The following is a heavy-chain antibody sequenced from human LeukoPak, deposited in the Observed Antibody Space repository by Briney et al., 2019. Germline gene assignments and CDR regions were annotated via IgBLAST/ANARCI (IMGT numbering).Heavy chain of an antibody. CDR3: ARVPGSIAAAGTH. D-gene: IGHD6-13*01. CDR2: INPNSGVT. V-gene: IGHV1-2*02. CDR1: GYTFTGYY. Sequence: ASVKVSCKASGYTFTGYYMHWVRQAPGQGLEWMGWINPNSGVTHYAQKLQGRVTMTTDTSTSTAYMELRSLRSDDTAVYYCARVPGSIAAAGTHWGQGTLVTVSS. J-gene: IGHJ4*02.